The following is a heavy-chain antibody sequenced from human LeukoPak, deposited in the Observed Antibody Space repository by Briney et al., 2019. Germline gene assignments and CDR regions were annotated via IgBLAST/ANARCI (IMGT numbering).Heavy chain of an antibody. J-gene: IGHJ4*02. V-gene: IGHV4-59*01. Sequence: SETLSLTCTVSGGSISSYYWSWIRQPPGKGLEWIGYIYYSGSTNYNPSLKSRVTISVDTSKNQFSLKLSSVTAADTAVYYCARYAAVAGLDYWGQGTLVTVSS. D-gene: IGHD6-19*01. CDR2: IYYSGST. CDR3: ARYAAVAGLDY. CDR1: GGSISSYY.